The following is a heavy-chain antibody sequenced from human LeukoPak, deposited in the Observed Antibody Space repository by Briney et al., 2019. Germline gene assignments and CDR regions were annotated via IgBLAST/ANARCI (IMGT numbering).Heavy chain of an antibody. V-gene: IGHV1-8*01. CDR2: MNPNSGNT. D-gene: IGHD5-18*01. J-gene: IGHJ6*02. CDR3: ARDRIQLWLLADGMDV. CDR1: GYTFTSYD. Sequence: ASVKVSCKASGYTFTSYDINWVRQATGQGLEWMGWMNPNSGNTGYAQKFQGRVTMTRNTSISTAYMELSSLRSEDTAVYYCARDRIQLWLLADGMDVWGQGTTVTVSS.